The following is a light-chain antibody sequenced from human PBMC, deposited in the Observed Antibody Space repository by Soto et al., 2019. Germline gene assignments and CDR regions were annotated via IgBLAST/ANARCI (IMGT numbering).Light chain of an antibody. Sequence: ITQWRAPGSASVGKGRTSAGRASQGIGNALGWYQQKPGKPPKVLIYGASNFQSGVPPRFSGSGSGPDFTLAISSLQPEDSATYFCLQDINYPWTFGQGTKVDIK. CDR1: QGIGNA. CDR3: LQDINYPWT. V-gene: IGKV1-6*01. J-gene: IGKJ1*01. CDR2: GAS.